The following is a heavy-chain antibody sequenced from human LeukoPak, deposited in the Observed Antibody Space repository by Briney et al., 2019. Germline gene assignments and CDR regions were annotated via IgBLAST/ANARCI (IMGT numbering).Heavy chain of an antibody. D-gene: IGHD3-16*02. CDR3: ARHRTASDY. CDR1: GFTFNNNE. V-gene: IGHV3-48*03. CDR2: ISSNGNTI. J-gene: IGHJ4*02. Sequence: TGGSLRLSCAASGFTFNNNEMNWVRQAPGKGLEWVAYISSNGNTIQYRDSVKGRWTISRDNAKSSLYLQMNSLRAEDTALYYCARHRTASDYWGQGTLVTVSS.